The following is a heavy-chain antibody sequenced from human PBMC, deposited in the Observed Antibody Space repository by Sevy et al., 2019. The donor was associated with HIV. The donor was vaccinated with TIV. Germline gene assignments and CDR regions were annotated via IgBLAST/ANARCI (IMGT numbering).Heavy chain of an antibody. D-gene: IGHD2-2*01. CDR2: ISSSGSTM. J-gene: IGHJ5*02. CDR1: GFTFSDYY. CDR3: AGDGVVVPAAGRDSLSRSVPLNWFDR. V-gene: IGHV3-11*01. Sequence: GGSLRLSCAASGFTFSDYYMSWIRQAPGKGLEWVSYISSSGSTMYYADSVKGRFTISRDNAKNSMYLQMNSLRAEDTAVYCCAGDGVVVPAAGRDSLSRSVPLNWFDRWGQGTLVTVSS.